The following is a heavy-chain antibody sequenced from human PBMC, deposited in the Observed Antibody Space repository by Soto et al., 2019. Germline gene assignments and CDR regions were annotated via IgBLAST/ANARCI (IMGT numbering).Heavy chain of an antibody. J-gene: IGHJ4*02. V-gene: IGHV1-18*01. CDR3: ARNGGSSSLLDY. D-gene: IGHD6-6*01. CDR1: GFSFTTYG. CDR2: ISVYNSDT. Sequence: ASVKVSCKTSGFSFTTYGISWVRQAPGQGLEWMGWISVYNSDTKYAQKFQGRITMTTDTSTTTAYMELRSLISDDTAVYYCARNGGSSSLLDYSGPGTPVTVSS.